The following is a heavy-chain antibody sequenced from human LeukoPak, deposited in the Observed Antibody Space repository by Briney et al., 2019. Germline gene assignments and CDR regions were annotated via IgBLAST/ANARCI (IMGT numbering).Heavy chain of an antibody. CDR3: ARGGDGYNYLDY. Sequence: SETLSLTYAVSGGSISGGNHYWSWIREPAGKGLEWIGRIYNSGTTNYNPSLKIRVTISVDTSKNHFSLKLTSVTAADTAVYYCARGGDGYNYLDYWGRGTLVTVSS. V-gene: IGHV4-61*02. D-gene: IGHD5-24*01. J-gene: IGHJ4*02. CDR1: GGSISGGNHY. CDR2: IYNSGTT.